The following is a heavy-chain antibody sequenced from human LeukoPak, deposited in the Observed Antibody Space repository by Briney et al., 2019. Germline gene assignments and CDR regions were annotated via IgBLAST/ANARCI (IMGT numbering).Heavy chain of an antibody. CDR3: ASEDVDTGDF. Sequence: PGRSLRLSCAGSGFTFTNAGIHWVRLAAGQGLEWVSFISHDGTNKYYSDSVDGRFTVSRLNSQNTVYLQMTDLRPDDTATYYCASEDVDTGDFWGQGTLVTVSS. D-gene: IGHD5-18*01. J-gene: IGHJ4*02. V-gene: IGHV3-30*01. CDR1: GFTFTNAG. CDR2: ISHDGTNK.